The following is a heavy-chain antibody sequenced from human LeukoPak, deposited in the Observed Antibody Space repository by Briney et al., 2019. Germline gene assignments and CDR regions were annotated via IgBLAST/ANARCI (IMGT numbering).Heavy chain of an antibody. Sequence: PSQTLSLTCTVSGGSISSGGYYWSWIRQPPGKGLEWIGYIYHSGSTYYNPFLKSRVTISVDRPKNQFSLKLSSVTAADTAVYYCARNPLVVPAAISGGGAFDIWGQGTMVTVSS. J-gene: IGHJ3*02. CDR1: GGSISSGGYY. CDR3: ARNPLVVPAAISGGGAFDI. CDR2: IYHSGST. V-gene: IGHV4-30-2*01. D-gene: IGHD2-2*01.